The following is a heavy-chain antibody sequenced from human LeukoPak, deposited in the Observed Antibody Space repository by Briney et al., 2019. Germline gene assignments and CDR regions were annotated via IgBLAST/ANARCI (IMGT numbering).Heavy chain of an antibody. D-gene: IGHD1-26*01. V-gene: IGHV4-4*07. CDR1: GGSTTDYF. CDR2: IYSSGST. CDR3: ARAHSGSYFY. J-gene: IGHJ4*02. Sequence: SETLSLTCTVSGGSTTDYFWSWIRQPAGKGLEWIGRIYSSGSTNYNASLKSRVTMSVDTSKNQFSLKLSSVTAADTAVYYCARAHSGSYFYWGQGTLVTVSS.